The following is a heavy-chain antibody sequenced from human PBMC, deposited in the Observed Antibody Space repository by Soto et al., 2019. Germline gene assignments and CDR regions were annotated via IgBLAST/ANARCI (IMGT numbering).Heavy chain of an antibody. CDR1: GFTFSSYS. CDR2: ISSSSSTI. J-gene: IGHJ6*02. V-gene: IGHV3-48*02. Sequence: GGSLRLSCAASGFTFSSYSMNWVRQAPGKGLEWVSYISSSSSTIYYADSVKGRFTISRDNAKNSLYLQMISLRDEDTAVYYCARDSSGWRYYGMDVWGQGTTVTVSS. CDR3: ARDSSGWRYYGMDV. D-gene: IGHD6-19*01.